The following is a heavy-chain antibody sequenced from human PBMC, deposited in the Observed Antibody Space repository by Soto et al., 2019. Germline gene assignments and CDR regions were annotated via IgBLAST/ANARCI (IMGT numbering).Heavy chain of an antibody. D-gene: IGHD6-19*01. J-gene: IGHJ4*02. CDR1: GGSISSYY. Sequence: PSETLSLTCTVSGGSISSYYWSWIRQPPGKGLEWIGYIYYSGSTNYNPSLKSRVTISVNTSKNQFSLKLTSVTAADTAVYYCARVRRGWWYFDYWGQGTLVTVSS. V-gene: IGHV4-59*01. CDR3: ARVRRGWWYFDY. CDR2: IYYSGST.